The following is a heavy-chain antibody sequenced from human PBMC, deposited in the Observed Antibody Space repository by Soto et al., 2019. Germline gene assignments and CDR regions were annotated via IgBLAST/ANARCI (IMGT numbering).Heavy chain of an antibody. V-gene: IGHV3-23*01. CDR3: AKGRPRRTSGYFFDY. Sequence: EVQLLESGGKLVQPGGSLTLSCEASGFTFSTYAMAWVRQAPGKGLEWVSGVSASGLNTDYADPVKGRFYIFRDNSKNTVSLHMNSLRAEDTALYYCAKGRPRRTSGYFFDYRGQGTPFTVSS. J-gene: IGHJ4*02. CDR2: VSASGLNT. CDR1: GFTFSTYA. D-gene: IGHD1-1*01.